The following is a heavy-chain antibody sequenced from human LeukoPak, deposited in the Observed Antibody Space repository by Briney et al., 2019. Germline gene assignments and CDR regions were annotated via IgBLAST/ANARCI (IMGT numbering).Heavy chain of an antibody. D-gene: IGHD3-22*01. CDR1: GFTFSGYS. J-gene: IGHJ3*02. Sequence: GGSLRLSCAGSGFTFSGYSLNWVRQAPGKGLEWVSSITSSGSSMYYADSVKGRFTISRDNAESSVYLQMNSLRAEDTAVYYCAREGYYDSSGYFAGDAFDIWGQGTMVTVSS. CDR3: AREGYYDSSGYFAGDAFDI. V-gene: IGHV3-21*01. CDR2: ITSSGSSM.